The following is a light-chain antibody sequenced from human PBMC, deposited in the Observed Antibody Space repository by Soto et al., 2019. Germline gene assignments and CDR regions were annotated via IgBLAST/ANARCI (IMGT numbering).Light chain of an antibody. CDR3: EQYGSSPCT. V-gene: IGKV3-20*01. CDR2: GEP. CDR1: QSIRCNY. Sequence: ETVVTQSPGTLSLSPGERATLSCRASQSIRCNYFAWYRQTPCQAPRLLLYGEPNRDTCIAYRFSGRVSGTDFALNICGLEPEDFARYYCEQYGSSPCTFGQGTTVEIK. J-gene: IGKJ1*01.